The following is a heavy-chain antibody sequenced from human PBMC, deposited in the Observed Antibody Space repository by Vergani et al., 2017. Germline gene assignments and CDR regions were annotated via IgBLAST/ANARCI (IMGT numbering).Heavy chain of an antibody. J-gene: IGHJ4*02. CDR1: GFTFSSYS. V-gene: IGHV3-23*04. D-gene: IGHD4-17*01. Sequence: EVQLVESGGGLVKRGGSLRLSCAASGFTFSSYSMNWVRQAPGKGLEWVSAISGSGGSTYYADSVKGRFTISRDNSKSTLYLQMNSLRAEDTAVYYCARRGGTVTPPYFDYWGQGTLVTVSS. CDR3: ARRGGTVTPPYFDY. CDR2: ISGSGGST.